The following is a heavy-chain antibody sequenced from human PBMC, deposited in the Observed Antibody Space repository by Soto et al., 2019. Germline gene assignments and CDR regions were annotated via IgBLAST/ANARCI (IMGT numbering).Heavy chain of an antibody. CDR1: GYTFTSYG. J-gene: IGHJ6*02. CDR2: ISANSGNT. D-gene: IGHD3-3*01. V-gene: IGHV1-18*01. Sequence: ASVKVSCKASGYTFTSYGISWVRQAPGQGLEWMGWISANSGNTNYAQKLQGRVTMTTNTSTSTAYMELSSLRSEDTAVYYCARGPPYYDFWSGYWYTEYYYGMGVWGQGTTVTVSS. CDR3: ARGPPYYDFWSGYWYTEYYYGMGV.